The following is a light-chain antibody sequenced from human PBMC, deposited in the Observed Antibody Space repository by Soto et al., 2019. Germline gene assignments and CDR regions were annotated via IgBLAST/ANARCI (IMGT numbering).Light chain of an antibody. V-gene: IGLV3-1*01. CDR2: QDS. CDR3: QTWDSRTALSV. CDR1: ISENEY. J-gene: IGLJ1*01. Sequence: SYELTQPPSVSVSPGQTARITCSGAISENEYAFWYQQKPGQSPVLLIYQDSQRPSGIPARFSGSNSGNTATLTISGTQAVDEADYHCQTWDSRTALSVFGSGTKVTVL.